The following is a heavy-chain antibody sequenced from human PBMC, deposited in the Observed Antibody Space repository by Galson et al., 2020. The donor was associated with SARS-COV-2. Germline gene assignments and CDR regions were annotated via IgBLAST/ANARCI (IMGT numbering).Heavy chain of an antibody. Sequence: GGSLRLSCGVSGFTFSRYGMSWVRQAPGKGLEWVSGISGDGTNTYHADSVKGRFTISRDNSKNTLYLQMNSLRAEDTAVYYCVKDLSQGSGNYYFYYFGMDVWGQGTTVTVSS. CDR3: VKDLSQGSGNYYFYYFGMDV. V-gene: IGHV3-23*01. CDR2: ISGDGTNT. J-gene: IGHJ6*02. CDR1: GFTFSRYG. D-gene: IGHD3-10*01.